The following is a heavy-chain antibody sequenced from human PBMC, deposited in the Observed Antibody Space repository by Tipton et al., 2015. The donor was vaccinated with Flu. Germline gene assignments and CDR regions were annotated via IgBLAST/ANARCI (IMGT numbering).Heavy chain of an antibody. Sequence: TLSLTCTVSGGSISSYYWSWIRQPPGKGLEWIGYIYYSGSTNYKSSLKSRVTISVDTSKSQFSLMLRSVTAADTAVYYCARLSYYDVDLKNFYFDYWGQGALVTVSS. CDR2: IYYSGST. J-gene: IGHJ4*02. CDR1: GGSISSYY. CDR3: ARLSYYDVDLKNFYFDY. V-gene: IGHV4-59*08. D-gene: IGHD3-10*02.